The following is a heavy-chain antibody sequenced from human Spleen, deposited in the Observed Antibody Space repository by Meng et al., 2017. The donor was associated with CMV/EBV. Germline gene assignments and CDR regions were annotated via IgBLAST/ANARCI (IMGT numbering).Heavy chain of an antibody. CDR2: INHSGST. V-gene: IGHV4-34*01. D-gene: IGHD2-2*01. CDR3: ARGVVVVPAATHYGMDV. J-gene: IGHJ6*02. CDR1: GSFSGYY. Sequence: GSFSGYYWSWIRQPPGKGLEWIGEINHSGSTNYNPSLKSRVTISVDTSKNQFPPKLSSVTAADTAVYYCARGVVVVPAATHYGMDVWGQGTTVTVSS.